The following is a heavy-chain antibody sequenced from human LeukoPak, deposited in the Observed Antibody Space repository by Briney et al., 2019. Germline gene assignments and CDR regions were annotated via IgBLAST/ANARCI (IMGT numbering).Heavy chain of an antibody. Sequence: GGSLRLSCAASGFTFSSYAMYWVRQAPGKGLEWVGRIKSKTDGGTTDYAAPVKGRFTISRDDSKNTLYLQMNSLKTEDTAVYYCTTDCSSTSCQGAFDIWGQGTMVTVSS. CDR1: GFTFSSYA. CDR3: TTDCSSTSCQGAFDI. D-gene: IGHD2-2*01. CDR2: IKSKTDGGTT. J-gene: IGHJ3*02. V-gene: IGHV3-15*01.